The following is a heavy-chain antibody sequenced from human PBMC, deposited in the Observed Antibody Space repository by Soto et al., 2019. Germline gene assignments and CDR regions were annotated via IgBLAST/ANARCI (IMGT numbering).Heavy chain of an antibody. V-gene: IGHV1-3*01. D-gene: IGHD3-22*01. CDR1: GYTFTSYA. CDR2: INAGNGNT. Sequence: ASVKVSCKASGYTFTSYAMHWVRQAPGQRLEWMGWINAGNGNTKYSQKFQGRVTITRDTSASTAYMELSSLRSEDTAVYYCARPVLKGASYDSSGYYYDYWGQGTLVTVPS. J-gene: IGHJ4*02. CDR3: ARPVLKGASYDSSGYYYDY.